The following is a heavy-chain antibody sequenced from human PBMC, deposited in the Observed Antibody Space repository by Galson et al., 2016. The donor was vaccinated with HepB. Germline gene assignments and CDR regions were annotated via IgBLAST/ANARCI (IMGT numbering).Heavy chain of an antibody. D-gene: IGHD3-9*01. Sequence: SLRLSCAASGFTFSSYGMHWVRQAPGKGLEWVAVIWYDGSNKYYADSVKGRFTISRDNSKNTLYLQMNSLRAEDTAVYYCARDGYDIFTGYYPGYYSDYWGQGTLVTVSS. CDR2: IWYDGSNK. CDR3: ARDGYDIFTGYYPGYYSDY. CDR1: GFTFSSYG. J-gene: IGHJ4*02. V-gene: IGHV3-33*01.